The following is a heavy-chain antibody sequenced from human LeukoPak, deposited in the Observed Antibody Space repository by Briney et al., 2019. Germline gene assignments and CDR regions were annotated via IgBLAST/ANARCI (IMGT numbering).Heavy chain of an antibody. CDR3: ARAPPSGYNYYYYYYMDV. V-gene: IGHV1-8*01. D-gene: IGHD3-3*01. J-gene: IGHJ6*03. CDR2: MNPNSGNT. Sequence: GASVKVSCKASGYTFTSYDVNWVRQATGQGLEWMGWMNPNSGNTGYAQKFQGRVTMTRNTSTSTAYMELRSLRSDDTAVYYCARAPPSGYNYYYYYYMDVWGKGTTVTVSS. CDR1: GYTFTSYD.